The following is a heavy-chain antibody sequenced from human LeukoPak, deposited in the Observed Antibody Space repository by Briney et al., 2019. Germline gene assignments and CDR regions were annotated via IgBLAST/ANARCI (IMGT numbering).Heavy chain of an antibody. CDR2: IYPGDSDT. Sequence: GESLKISCKGSGYSFTIYWIGWVRQMPGKGLEWMGIIYPGDSDTRYSPSFQGQVTISADKSISTAYLQWSSLKASDTAMYYCARRGPGSYGYDNNWFDPWGQGTLVTVSS. J-gene: IGHJ5*02. V-gene: IGHV5-51*01. CDR1: GYSFTIYW. CDR3: ARRGPGSYGYDNNWFDP. D-gene: IGHD5-12*01.